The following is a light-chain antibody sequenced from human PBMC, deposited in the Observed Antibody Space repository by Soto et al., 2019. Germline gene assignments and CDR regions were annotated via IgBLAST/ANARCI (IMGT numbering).Light chain of an antibody. CDR3: ISYTDRQSYL. Sequence: QYALTQPASVSGSPGQSITISCSGTSSDIGSYNHVAWYQQFPGKSPKLMIYAVSDRPSGGSDRFSGSKSGITASLTISGLQTEDEADYYCISYTDRQSYLFGTGTKVTVL. CDR2: AVS. J-gene: IGLJ1*01. V-gene: IGLV2-14*03. CDR1: SSDIGSYNH.